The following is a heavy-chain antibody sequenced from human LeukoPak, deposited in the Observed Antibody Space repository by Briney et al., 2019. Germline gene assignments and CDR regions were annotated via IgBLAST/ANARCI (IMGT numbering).Heavy chain of an antibody. Sequence: PGGSLRLSCAASGFTFSSYWMHWVRQAPGKGLVWVSRINSDGSSTSYADSVKGRFTISRDNAKNTLYLQMNSLRAEDTAIYYCAKNPLVSGTIYFDSWGQGTLLTVSS. V-gene: IGHV3-74*01. J-gene: IGHJ4*02. CDR1: GFTFSSYW. CDR3: AKNPLVSGTIYFDS. CDR2: INSDGSST. D-gene: IGHD6-19*01.